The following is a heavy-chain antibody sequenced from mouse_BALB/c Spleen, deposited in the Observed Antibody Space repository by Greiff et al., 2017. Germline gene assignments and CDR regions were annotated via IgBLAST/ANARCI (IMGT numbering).Heavy chain of an antibody. CDR3: ARGGSTIMFAY. D-gene: IGHD2-1*01. Sequence: DVQLQESGPGLVKPSQSLSLTCTVTGYSITSDYAWNWIRQFPGNKLEWMGYISYSGSTSYNPSLKSRISITRDTSKNQFFLQLNSVTTEDTATYYCARGGSTIMFAYWGQGTLVTVSA. CDR2: ISYSGST. V-gene: IGHV3-2*02. J-gene: IGHJ3*01. CDR1: GYSITSDYA.